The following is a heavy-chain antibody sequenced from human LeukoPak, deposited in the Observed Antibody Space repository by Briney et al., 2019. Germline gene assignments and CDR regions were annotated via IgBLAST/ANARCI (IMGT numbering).Heavy chain of an antibody. J-gene: IGHJ3*01. D-gene: IGHD3-10*01. CDR2: IDTTSNCI. V-gene: IGHV3-21*01. CDR3: ARGRSITLLRGVAMSDGFDF. CDR1: GFTFSTYS. Sequence: PGGSLRLSCAASGFTFSTYSMNWVRQAPGKGLEWVSFIDTTSNCIYYGDSVKGRFTISRDNAKNTLYLQMNSLRAEDTAVYYCARGRSITLLRGVAMSDGFDFWGQGAMVTVSS.